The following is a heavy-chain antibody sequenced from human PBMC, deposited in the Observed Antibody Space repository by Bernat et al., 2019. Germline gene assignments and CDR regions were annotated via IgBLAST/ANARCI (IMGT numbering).Heavy chain of an antibody. D-gene: IGHD4-17*01. CDR2: ISSSSSTI. Sequence: EVQLVESGGGLVQPGGSLRLSCAASGFTFSSYTMNWVRQAPGKGLEWVSYISSSSSTIYYADSVKGRFTISRDNAKNSLYLQMNRLRDEDTAVYYCATTYGDYVAAFDIWGQGTMVTVSS. J-gene: IGHJ3*02. V-gene: IGHV3-48*02. CDR1: GFTFSSYT. CDR3: ATTYGDYVAAFDI.